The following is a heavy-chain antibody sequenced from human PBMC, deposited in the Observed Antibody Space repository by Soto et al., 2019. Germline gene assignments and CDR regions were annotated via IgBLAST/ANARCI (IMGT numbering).Heavy chain of an antibody. Sequence: EVQLVESGGGLVQPGESLRLSCAASGFTFSYYWMHWVRQAPGKGLVWVSRIHSDGSSTTYADSVKGRFTISRDNARNTVYLQRNSLRVEDTAVYYCARGDRGACDIWGQGTVVTVSS. D-gene: IGHD3-10*01. CDR3: ARGDRGACDI. CDR1: GFTFSYYW. V-gene: IGHV3-74*01. J-gene: IGHJ3*02. CDR2: IHSDGSST.